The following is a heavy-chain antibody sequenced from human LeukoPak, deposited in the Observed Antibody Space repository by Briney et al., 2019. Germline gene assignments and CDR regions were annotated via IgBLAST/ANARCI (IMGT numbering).Heavy chain of an antibody. Sequence: GSLRLSCAASGFTFSSYGVHWVRQAPGKGLEWVAVIWYDGSNKYYADSVKGRFTISRDNSKNTLYLQMNSLRAEDTAVYYCAKDSGYDSTPFFIDYWGQGTLVTVSS. J-gene: IGHJ4*02. V-gene: IGHV3-33*06. CDR3: AKDSGYDSTPFFIDY. CDR1: GFTFSSYG. D-gene: IGHD3-22*01. CDR2: IWYDGSNK.